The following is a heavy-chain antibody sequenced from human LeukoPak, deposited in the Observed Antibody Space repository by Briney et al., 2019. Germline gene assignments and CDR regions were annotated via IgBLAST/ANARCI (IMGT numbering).Heavy chain of an antibody. CDR3: ARVVAVGATNWFDP. J-gene: IGHJ5*02. Sequence: ASVKVSCKASGYTFTSYGITWVRQAPGQGLEWMGWISAYNGNTNYAQKLQGRVTMTTDTSTSTVYTELRSLRSDDTAVYYCARVVAVGATNWFDPWGQGTLVTVSS. V-gene: IGHV1-18*01. D-gene: IGHD2-15*01. CDR1: GYTFTSYG. CDR2: ISAYNGNT.